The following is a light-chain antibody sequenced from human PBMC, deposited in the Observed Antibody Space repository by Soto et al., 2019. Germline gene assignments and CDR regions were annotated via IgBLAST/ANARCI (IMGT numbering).Light chain of an antibody. V-gene: IGLV2-14*01. CDR2: DVT. J-gene: IGLJ1*01. CDR3: ISYVSINTYV. Sequence: QSVLTQPASVSGSPGQSITISCTGTSSDVGGYDYVSWYQQHPGKAPKLMIYDVTNRPSGVSNRFSGSKSGNTASLTISGLQAEDEADYYCISYVSINTYVFGTGTKVTVL. CDR1: SSDVGGYDY.